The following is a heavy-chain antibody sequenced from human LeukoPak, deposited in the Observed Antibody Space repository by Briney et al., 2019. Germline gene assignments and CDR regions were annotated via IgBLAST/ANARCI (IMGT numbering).Heavy chain of an antibody. J-gene: IGHJ4*02. D-gene: IGHD6-19*01. V-gene: IGHV3-53*01. CDR2: IYSGGRT. Sequence: GGSLRLSCAASGFTFSSYSMNWVRQAPGKGLEWVSIIYSGGRTYSIDSVKGRFTISRDSSKNTVYLQMNSLRVEDTAMYYCAGAPDSSGWYYRYWGQGTLVTVSS. CDR3: AGAPDSSGWYYRY. CDR1: GFTFSSYS.